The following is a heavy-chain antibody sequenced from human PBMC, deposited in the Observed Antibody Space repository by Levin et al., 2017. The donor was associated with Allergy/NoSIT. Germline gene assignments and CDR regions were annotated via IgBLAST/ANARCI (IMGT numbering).Heavy chain of an antibody. V-gene: IGHV4-34*01. CDR1: GGSFSGYY. CDR2: INHSGST. Sequence: SETLSLTCAVYGGSFSGYYWSWIRQPPGKGLEWIGEINHSGSTNYNPSLKSRVTISVDTSKNQFSLKLSSVTAADTAVYYCARGRLRWMTNDAFDSWGQGTMVTVSS. D-gene: IGHD4-23*01. J-gene: IGHJ3*02. CDR3: ARGRLRWMTNDAFDS.